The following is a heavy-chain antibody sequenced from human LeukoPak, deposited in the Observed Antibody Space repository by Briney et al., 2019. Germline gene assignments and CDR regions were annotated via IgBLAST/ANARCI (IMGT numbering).Heavy chain of an antibody. D-gene: IGHD6-13*01. CDR1: GFTFSRSA. Sequence: GGSLRLSCAASGFTFSRSAMTWVRQTPGKGLDWVSSISSSGNTYYADSVKGQFTISRDNSKNMLYLQMNSLRAEDTAVYYCVKGRISEDGLDFWGQGTLVTVSS. CDR3: VKGRISEDGLDF. V-gene: IGHV3-23*01. J-gene: IGHJ4*02. CDR2: ISSSGNT.